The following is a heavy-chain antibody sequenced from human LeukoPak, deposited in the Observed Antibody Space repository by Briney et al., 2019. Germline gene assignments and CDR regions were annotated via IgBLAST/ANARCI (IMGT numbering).Heavy chain of an antibody. D-gene: IGHD4-17*01. Sequence: GGSLRLSCAASGFTFSSYAMSWVRQAPGKGLEWVSAISGSGGSTYYADSVKGRFTISRDNAKNPMYLPMNSLRAEDTAVYYCEKVGDYGAYHYGGWFDYWGQGTLVTVSS. J-gene: IGHJ4*02. CDR3: EKVGDYGAYHYGGWFDY. CDR1: GFTFSSYA. CDR2: ISGSGGST. V-gene: IGHV3-23*01.